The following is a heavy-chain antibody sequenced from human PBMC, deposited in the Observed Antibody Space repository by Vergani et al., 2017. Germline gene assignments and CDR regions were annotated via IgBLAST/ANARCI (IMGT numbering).Heavy chain of an antibody. CDR3: AIVTYYYDSSGYDFDY. J-gene: IGHJ4*02. CDR1: GYSLTEWN. Sequence: QVPLVQSGSEVRKPGASVKVSCQVSGYSLTEWNIHWVRQAPGKGLEWMGGFDPEHGEVTFAHHIQGRVTMTEDRSTDTAYMELSSLRPEDTALYYCAIVTYYYDSSGYDFDYWGQGTLVTVSS. CDR2: FDPEHGEV. V-gene: IGHV1-24*01. D-gene: IGHD3-22*01.